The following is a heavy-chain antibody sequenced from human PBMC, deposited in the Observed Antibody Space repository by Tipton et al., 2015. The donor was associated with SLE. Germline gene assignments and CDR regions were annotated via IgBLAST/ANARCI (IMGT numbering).Heavy chain of an antibody. CDR1: GFTFTSSG. V-gene: IGHV1-18*01. CDR2: ISTYSGTT. J-gene: IGHJ4*02. Sequence: QLVQSGAEVKKPGASVKVSCKTSGFTFTSSGISWVRQAPGQGLEWMGWISTYSGTTNYAQQLQGRVTMTTDTSTSTAYMELRSLRSDDTAVYYCAMSILATTDFDYWGQGTLVTVSA. CDR3: AMSILATTDFDY. D-gene: IGHD5-12*01.